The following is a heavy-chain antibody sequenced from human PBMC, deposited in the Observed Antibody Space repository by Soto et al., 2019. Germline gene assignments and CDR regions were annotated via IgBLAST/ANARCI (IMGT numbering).Heavy chain of an antibody. J-gene: IGHJ4*02. D-gene: IGHD4-17*01. Sequence: PGGSLRLSCAASGFTFSSYSRNWVRQAPGKGLEWVSYISSSSSTIYYADSVKGRFTISRDNAKNSLYLQMNSLRAEDTAVYYCAEGLFYGDYVGYWGQGTLVTVSS. V-gene: IGHV3-48*01. CDR1: GFTFSSYS. CDR3: AEGLFYGDYVGY. CDR2: ISSSSSTI.